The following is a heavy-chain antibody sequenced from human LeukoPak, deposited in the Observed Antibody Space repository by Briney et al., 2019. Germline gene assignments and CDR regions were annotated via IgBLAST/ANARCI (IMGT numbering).Heavy chain of an antibody. CDR3: ASTRFSVLRWLPPDY. V-gene: IGHV3-53*01. CDR1: GFTFSSYS. D-gene: IGHD6-19*01. Sequence: SGGSLRLSCAASGFTFSSYSMNWVRQAPGKGLEWVSVIYSGGSTYYADSVKGRFTISRDNSKNTLYLQMNSLRAEDTAVYYCASTRFSVLRWLPPDYWGQGTLVTVSS. J-gene: IGHJ4*02. CDR2: IYSGGST.